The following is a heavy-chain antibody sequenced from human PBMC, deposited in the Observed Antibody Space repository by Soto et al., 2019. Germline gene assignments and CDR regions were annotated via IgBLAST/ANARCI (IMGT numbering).Heavy chain of an antibody. D-gene: IGHD3-3*01. CDR3: ARDHYDFWSGYYLRTTDYYYYYGMDV. CDR2: INPNSGGT. V-gene: IGHV1-2*02. CDR1: GYTFTGYY. J-gene: IGHJ6*02. Sequence: ASVKVSCKASGYTFTGYYMHWVRQAPGQGLEWMGWINPNSGGTNYAQKFQGRVTMTGDTSTSTAYMELSRLRSEDTAVYYCARDHYDFWSGYYLRTTDYYYYYGMDVWGQGTTVTVSS.